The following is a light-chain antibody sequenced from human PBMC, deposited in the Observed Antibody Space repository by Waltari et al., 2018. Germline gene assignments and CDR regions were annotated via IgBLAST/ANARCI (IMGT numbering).Light chain of an antibody. CDR2: EVT. J-gene: IGLJ3*02. Sequence: QSALTQPPSASGSPGQSVTISCTGTSSDVGGYDYVSWYQQHPDKAPKLMIYEVTKRPSVVPDRFSGSKSGNTASLTVSGLQAEDEADYYCSSYAGSNLGVFGGGTKLTVL. V-gene: IGLV2-8*01. CDR3: SSYAGSNLGV. CDR1: SSDVGGYDY.